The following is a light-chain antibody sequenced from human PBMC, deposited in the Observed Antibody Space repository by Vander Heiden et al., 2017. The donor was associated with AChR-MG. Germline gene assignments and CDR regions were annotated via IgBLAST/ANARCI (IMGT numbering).Light chain of an antibody. CDR3: QQSDSTPPT. CDR1: QSISSY. Sequence: DIQMTQSPSPLSASVGDRVTITCRASQSISSYLNWYQQKPGKAPKLLIYAASTLQSGVPSRFSGSGSGTDFTLTISSLQPEDFAAYYCQQSDSTPPTFGQGTKVEIK. CDR2: AAS. V-gene: IGKV1-39*01. J-gene: IGKJ1*01.